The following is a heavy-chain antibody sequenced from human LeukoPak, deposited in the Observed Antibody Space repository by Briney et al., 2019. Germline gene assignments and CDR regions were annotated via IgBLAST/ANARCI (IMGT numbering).Heavy chain of an antibody. V-gene: IGHV1-18*01. CDR1: GGTFSSYA. CDR2: ISAYNGNT. Sequence: APVKVSCKASGGTFSSYAISWVRQAPGQGLEWMGWISAYNGNTNYAQKLQGRVTMTTDTSTSTAYMELRSLRSDDTAVYYCARCAAVAGAIDWYFDLWGRGTLVTVSS. CDR3: ARCAAVAGAIDWYFDL. J-gene: IGHJ2*01. D-gene: IGHD6-19*01.